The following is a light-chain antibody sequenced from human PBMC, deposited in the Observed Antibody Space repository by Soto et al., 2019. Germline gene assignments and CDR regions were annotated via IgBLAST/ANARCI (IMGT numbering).Light chain of an antibody. V-gene: IGLV2-14*01. CDR3: SSYTSSSTL. Sequence: QSVLTQPASVSGSPGQSSTISCTGTSSDVGGYNYVSWYQQHPGKAPKLIIYEVRNRPSGVSSRFSGSKSGNTASLTISGLQAEDEADYYCSSYTSSSTLFGGGTKLTVL. J-gene: IGLJ2*01. CDR1: SSDVGGYNY. CDR2: EVR.